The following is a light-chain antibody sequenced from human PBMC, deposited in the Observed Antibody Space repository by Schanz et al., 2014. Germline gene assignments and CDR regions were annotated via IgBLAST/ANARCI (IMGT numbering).Light chain of an antibody. CDR3: QQYGHSPKT. Sequence: EIVLTQSPGTLSLSPGERATLSCRASQSVHRNYLAWHQQKPGQAPRLLIYGASSRATGIPDRFSGSGSGTDFTLTISRLEPEDFAVYYCQQYGHSPKTFGQGTKVEIK. V-gene: IGKV3-20*01. CDR2: GAS. J-gene: IGKJ1*01. CDR1: QSVHRNY.